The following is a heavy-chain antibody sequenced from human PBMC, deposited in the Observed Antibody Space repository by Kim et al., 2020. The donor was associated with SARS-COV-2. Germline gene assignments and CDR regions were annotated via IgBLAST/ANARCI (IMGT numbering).Heavy chain of an antibody. V-gene: IGHV3-64D*06. D-gene: IGHD6-6*01. CDR3: VKDHTYSSSSSWFDP. J-gene: IGHJ5*02. Sequence: DSGKGRFTIARDNSKNTLYLQMSSLRAEDTAVYYCVKDHTYSSSSSWFDPWGQGTLVTVSS.